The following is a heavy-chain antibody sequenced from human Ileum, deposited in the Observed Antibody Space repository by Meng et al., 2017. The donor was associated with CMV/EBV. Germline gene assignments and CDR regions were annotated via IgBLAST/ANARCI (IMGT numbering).Heavy chain of an antibody. D-gene: IGHD5-18*01. V-gene: IGHV3-7*01. CDR2: IKFDGSEK. CDR1: GFTFSSYW. J-gene: IGHJ4*02. Sequence: GESLKISCAASGFTFSSYWMSWVRQSPGKGLDWVARIKFDGSEKQYGDSVKGRFTISRDNAKNSLYLQMNSLRAEDTAVYYCVRDGGYRYDSALRNHYFDYWGQGTLVTVSS. CDR3: VRDGGYRYDSALRNHYFDY.